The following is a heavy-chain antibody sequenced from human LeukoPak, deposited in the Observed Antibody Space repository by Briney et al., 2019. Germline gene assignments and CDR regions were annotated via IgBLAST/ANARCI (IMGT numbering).Heavy chain of an antibody. CDR3: AKGLYAGGRELQWFLFDY. J-gene: IGHJ4*02. Sequence: PGRSLRLSCAASGFTFDDYAMHWVRQAPGKGLEWVSGISWNSGSIGYADSVKGRFTISRDNAKNSLYLQMNSLRAEDTALCYCAKGLYAGGRELQWFLFDYWGQGTLVTVSS. CDR1: GFTFDDYA. CDR2: ISWNSGSI. D-gene: IGHD1-26*01. V-gene: IGHV3-9*01.